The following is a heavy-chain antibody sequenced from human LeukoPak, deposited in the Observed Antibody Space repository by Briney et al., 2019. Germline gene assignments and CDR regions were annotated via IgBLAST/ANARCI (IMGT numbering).Heavy chain of an antibody. D-gene: IGHD1-26*01. V-gene: IGHV3-23*01. CDR2: ISRSGEST. CDR1: GFTFSGFA. Sequence: PGGTLRLSCAASGFTFSGFAMSWIRQAPGKGLEWVSSISRSGESTFYADSVRGRFTISRDNSKNTVYLQMNSLRAEDTAVYYCARTGGSYPYYFEYWGQGTLVTVSS. J-gene: IGHJ4*02. CDR3: ARTGGSYPYYFEY.